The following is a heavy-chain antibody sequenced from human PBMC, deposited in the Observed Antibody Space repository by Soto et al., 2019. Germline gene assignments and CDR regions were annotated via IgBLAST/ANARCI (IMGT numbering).Heavy chain of an antibody. CDR3: ARDGDYYDSSGFQRDYHYYGMDV. Sequence: VQLVQSGAEVKKPGSSVKVSCQASGGSFSDYAISWVRQAPGQGLEWMGGIIPMLGIADNAQKFQGRVIITADEYTSRVYMELSSLRSEDTAVYYCARDGDYYDSSGFQRDYHYYGMDVWGQGTTVTVAS. J-gene: IGHJ6*02. D-gene: IGHD3-22*01. V-gene: IGHV1-69*01. CDR1: GGSFSDYA. CDR2: IIPMLGIA.